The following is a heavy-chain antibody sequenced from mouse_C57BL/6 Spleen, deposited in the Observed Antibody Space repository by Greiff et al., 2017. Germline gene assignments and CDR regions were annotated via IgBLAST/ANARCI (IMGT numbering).Heavy chain of an antibody. J-gene: IGHJ3*01. CDR1: GYSITSGYY. D-gene: IGHD1-1*01. V-gene: IGHV3-6*01. CDR2: ISYDGSN. CDR3: AIHYYGSSFGFAY. Sequence: ESGPGLVKPSQSLSLTCSVTGYSITSGYYWNWIRQFPGNKLEWMGYISYDGSNNYNPSLKNRISITRDTSKNQFFLKLNSVTTEDTATYYCAIHYYGSSFGFAYWGQGTLVTVSA.